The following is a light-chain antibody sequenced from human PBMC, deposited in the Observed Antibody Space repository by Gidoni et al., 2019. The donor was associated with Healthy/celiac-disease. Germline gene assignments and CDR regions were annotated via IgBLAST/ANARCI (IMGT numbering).Light chain of an antibody. J-gene: IGLJ2*01. Sequence: QSALTQPASVSGSPGQSITISCTGTSSDVGGYNNVSWYQQHPGKAPKLMIYDVSNRPSGVSNRFSGSKSGNTASLTISGLQAEDEADYYCSSYTSSSHLGVFGGGTKLTVL. V-gene: IGLV2-14*03. CDR1: SSDVGGYNN. CDR2: DVS. CDR3: SSYTSSSHLGV.